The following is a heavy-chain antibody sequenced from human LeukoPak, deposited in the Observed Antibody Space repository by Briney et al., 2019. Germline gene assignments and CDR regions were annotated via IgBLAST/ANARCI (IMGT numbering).Heavy chain of an antibody. D-gene: IGHD3-10*01. CDR3: ARDQQSRFSGSIDY. CDR2: ISSSSSFT. Sequence: PGGSLRLSCAASGFTFSSYSMNWVRQAPGKGLEWVSSISSSSSFTYYADSVKGRFTISRDNAKNSLYLQMNSLRAEGTAVYFCARDQQSRFSGSIDYWGQGTLVTASS. CDR1: GFTFSSYS. J-gene: IGHJ4*02. V-gene: IGHV3-21*01.